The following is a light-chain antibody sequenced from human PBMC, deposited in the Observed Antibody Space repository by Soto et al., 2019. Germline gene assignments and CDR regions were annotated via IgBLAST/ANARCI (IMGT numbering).Light chain of an antibody. J-gene: IGKJ1*01. V-gene: IGKV3-20*01. Sequence: EIVLTQSPGTLSLSPGERVTLSCRASQSLSGSYLAWYQQKPGQAPRLLVYGASTRATGIPDRFSGSGSGTDFTLTISRLEPEDFAVYYCQQYGSSTAWTFGQGTKVDIK. CDR2: GAS. CDR1: QSLSGSY. CDR3: QQYGSSTAWT.